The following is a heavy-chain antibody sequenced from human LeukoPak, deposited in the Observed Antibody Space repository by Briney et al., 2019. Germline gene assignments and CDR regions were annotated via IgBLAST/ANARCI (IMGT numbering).Heavy chain of an antibody. Sequence: SETLSLTCTVSGGSISSSRYYWGWIRQPPGKGLEWIGSIYYSGSTYYNPSLKSRVTISVDTSKNQFSLKLSSVTAADTAVYYCARRVAQSYYDSSGYPYYYYGMDVWGQGTTVTVSS. CDR1: GGSISSSRYY. CDR2: IYYSGST. CDR3: ARRVAQSYYDSSGYPYYYYGMDV. V-gene: IGHV4-39*01. D-gene: IGHD3-22*01. J-gene: IGHJ6*02.